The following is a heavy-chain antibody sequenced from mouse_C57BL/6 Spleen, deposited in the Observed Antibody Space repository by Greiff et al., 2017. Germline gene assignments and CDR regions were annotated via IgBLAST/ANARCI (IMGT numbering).Heavy chain of an antibody. CDR1: GYTFTDYE. CDR2: IDPETGGT. J-gene: IGHJ1*03. Sequence: QVQLQQSGAELVRPGASVTLSCKASGYTFTDYEMHWVKQTPVHGLEWIGAIDPETGGTAYNQKFKGKAILTADKSSSTAYMEIRSLTSEDSAVYYCTSYDYVGYFDVWGTGTTVTVSS. CDR3: TSYDYVGYFDV. D-gene: IGHD2-4*01. V-gene: IGHV1-15*01.